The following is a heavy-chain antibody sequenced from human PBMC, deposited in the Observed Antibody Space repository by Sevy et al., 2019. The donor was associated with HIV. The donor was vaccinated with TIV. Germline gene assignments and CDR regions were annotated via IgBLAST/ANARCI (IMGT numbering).Heavy chain of an antibody. CDR1: GGSFSGYF. J-gene: IGHJ4*02. D-gene: IGHD2-2*01. CDR2: INHTGIL. CDR3: ERGWQAYVVVVPSTVPFDY. V-gene: IGHV4-34*01. Sequence: SQTLSLTCAVSGGSFSGYFWNWIRQSPGKGLEGIGEINHTGILKYNPSIKSRVTISVDASKRQLSLHLRSVTAAETAVYYGERGWQAYVVVVPSTVPFDYWGRGTLVTVSS.